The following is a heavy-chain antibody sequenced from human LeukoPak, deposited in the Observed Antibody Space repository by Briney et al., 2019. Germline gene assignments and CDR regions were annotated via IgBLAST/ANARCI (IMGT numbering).Heavy chain of an antibody. Sequence: GGSLTLSCAASGFTFSSYGMHWVRQAPGKGLEWVAFIRYDASNKYYADSVKGRFTISRDNSKNTLYLQMNSLRAEDTAVYYCAKSETYYYDSSGYSLFDYWGQGTLVTVSS. CDR2: IRYDASNK. V-gene: IGHV3-30*02. CDR3: AKSETYYYDSSGYSLFDY. D-gene: IGHD3-22*01. J-gene: IGHJ4*02. CDR1: GFTFSSYG.